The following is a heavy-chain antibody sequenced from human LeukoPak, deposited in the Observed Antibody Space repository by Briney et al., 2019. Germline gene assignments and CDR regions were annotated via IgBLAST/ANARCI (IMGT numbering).Heavy chain of an antibody. V-gene: IGHV1-24*01. CDR2: FDPEDGET. J-gene: IGHJ4*02. CDR3: ATGPNYYDSSGKGAEY. Sequence: GASVKVSCKVSGYTLTELSMHWVRQAPGKGLEWMGGFDPEDGETIYAQKFQGRVTMTEDTSTDTAYIELSSLRSEDTAVYYCATGPNYYDSSGKGAEYWGQGTLVTVSS. D-gene: IGHD3-22*01. CDR1: GYTLTELS.